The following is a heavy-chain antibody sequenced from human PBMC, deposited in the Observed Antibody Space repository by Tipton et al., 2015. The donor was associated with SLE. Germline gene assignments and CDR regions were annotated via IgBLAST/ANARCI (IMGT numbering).Heavy chain of an antibody. CDR2: IYYSGST. V-gene: IGHV4-59*07. J-gene: IGHJ3*02. CDR3: ASHYDFWSGFDI. D-gene: IGHD3-3*01. CDR1: GGSISSYY. Sequence: TLSLTCTVSGGSISSYYWSWIRQPPGKGLEWIGYIYYSGSTNYNPSLKCRVTISVDTSKNQFSLKLSSVTAADTAVYYCASHYDFWSGFDIWGQGTMVTVSS.